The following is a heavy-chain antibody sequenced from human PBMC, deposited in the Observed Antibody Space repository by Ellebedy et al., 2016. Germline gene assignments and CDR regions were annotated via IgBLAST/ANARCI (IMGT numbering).Heavy chain of an antibody. CDR2: ISSSGTYR. CDR1: GFTFNDYN. CDR3: AKETRGYRGYGED. Sequence: GESLKISXVGSGFTFNDYNMWWVRQAPGQGLEWVASISSSGTYRFHAHSVRGRFTISRDNARNSLYLEMNSLRADDTAVYYCAKETRGYRGYGEDWGQGTLVTVSS. V-gene: IGHV3-21*01. D-gene: IGHD5-12*01. J-gene: IGHJ4*02.